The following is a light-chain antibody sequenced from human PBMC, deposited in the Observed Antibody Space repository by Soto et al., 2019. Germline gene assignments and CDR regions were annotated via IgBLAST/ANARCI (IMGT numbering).Light chain of an antibody. CDR1: QSVSSN. V-gene: IGKV3-15*01. CDR3: QQRSSWPIT. CDR2: GAS. Sequence: IVMTQSPATLSVSPGERATLSCRASQSVSSNLAWYQQKPGQAPRLLIYGASTRATGIPARFSGSGSGTEFTLTICSLQPDDFATYYCQQRSSWPITFGQGTRLEI. J-gene: IGKJ5*01.